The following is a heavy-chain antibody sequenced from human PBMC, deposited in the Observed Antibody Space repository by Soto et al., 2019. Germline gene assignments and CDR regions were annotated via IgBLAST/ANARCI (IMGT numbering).Heavy chain of an antibody. Sequence: QVQLVQSGAEVRKPGSSVKVSCKASGGIFSSYGISWVRQAPGQGLEWMGGIIPFFGTANYAQKFQARVTITADKSTSTAYMELSILRSEDTAVYYCARSALPAAINNWFDPWGQGTLVTVSS. CDR1: GGIFSSYG. D-gene: IGHD2-2*01. V-gene: IGHV1-69*06. J-gene: IGHJ5*02. CDR3: ARSALPAAINNWFDP. CDR2: IIPFFGTA.